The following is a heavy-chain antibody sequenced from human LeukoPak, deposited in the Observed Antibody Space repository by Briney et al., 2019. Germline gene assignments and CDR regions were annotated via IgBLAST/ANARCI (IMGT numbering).Heavy chain of an antibody. Sequence: ASVKVSCKASGYTFTGYYMHWVRQAPGQGLDWMGWINPNRGGTNYAQKFQGRVTMTRDTSISTAYMELSRLRSDDTAVYYCARAEDTAMVSYFDYWGQGTLVTVSS. J-gene: IGHJ4*02. CDR1: GYTFTGYY. V-gene: IGHV1-2*02. CDR3: ARAEDTAMVSYFDY. D-gene: IGHD5-18*01. CDR2: INPNRGGT.